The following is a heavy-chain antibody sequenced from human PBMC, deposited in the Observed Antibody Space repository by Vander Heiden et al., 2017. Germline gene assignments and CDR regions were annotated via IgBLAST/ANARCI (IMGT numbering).Heavy chain of an antibody. D-gene: IGHD3-16*01. J-gene: IGHJ4*02. V-gene: IGHV1-2*02. CDR2: MNPNSGDT. Sequence: QVQLVQSGGEVKKPGASMKVSCKAPGYTFRHYYIHWVRQAPGQGLEWMGWMNPNSGDTNYAQKFQDRVTMTRDTSINTAYMEVSRLRSDDTAVYYCARNSPYNYVWGIIDYWGQGTLVTVSS. CDR1: GYTFRHYY. CDR3: ARNSPYNYVWGIIDY.